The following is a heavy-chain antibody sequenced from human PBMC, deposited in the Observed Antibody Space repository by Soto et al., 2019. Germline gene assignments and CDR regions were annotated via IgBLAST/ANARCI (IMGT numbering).Heavy chain of an antibody. CDR3: AREFASTGYILRY. CDR2: IYARGDT. CDR1: GFTVSNKY. V-gene: IGHV3-53*01. Sequence: EVQLVESGGGLIQPGGSLRLSCAASGFTVSNKYMTWVRQAPGKGLEWVSIIYARGDTYYAESVKGRFTISRDNSKNTLYRQMNSLRAEEAAVYYCAREFASTGYILRYWGQGTLVTVSS. J-gene: IGHJ4*02. D-gene: IGHD3-22*01.